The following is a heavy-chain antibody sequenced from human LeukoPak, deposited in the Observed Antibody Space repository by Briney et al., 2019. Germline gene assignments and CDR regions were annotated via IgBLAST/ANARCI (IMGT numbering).Heavy chain of an antibody. Sequence: SGGSLRLSCSASGFTFSDSYMSWLRQVPGKGLEWISYISSSGGTIYYADSVKGRFTISRDNAKNSLYLQMNSLRAEDTAVYYCAKEGGDGGEGYFDYWGQGTLVTVSS. J-gene: IGHJ4*02. CDR1: GFTFSDSY. D-gene: IGHD3-16*01. CDR2: ISSSGGTI. V-gene: IGHV3-11*01. CDR3: AKEGGDGGEGYFDY.